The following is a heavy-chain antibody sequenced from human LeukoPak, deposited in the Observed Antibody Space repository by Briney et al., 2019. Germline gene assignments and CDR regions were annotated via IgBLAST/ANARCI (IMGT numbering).Heavy chain of an antibody. CDR2: ISYDGSNK. CDR3: ARRGKGYYDSSGYYSDY. J-gene: IGHJ4*02. V-gene: IGHV3-30-3*01. D-gene: IGHD3-22*01. CDR1: GFTFSSYA. Sequence: GRSLRLSCAASGFTFSSYAMHWVRQAPGKGLEWVAVISYDGSNKYYADSVKGRFTISRDNSKNTLYLQMNSLRAEDTAVYYCARRGKGYYDSSGYYSDYWGQGTLVTVSS.